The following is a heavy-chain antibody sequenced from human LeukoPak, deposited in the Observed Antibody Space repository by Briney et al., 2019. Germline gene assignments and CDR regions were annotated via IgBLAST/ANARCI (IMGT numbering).Heavy chain of an antibody. D-gene: IGHD3-3*01. CDR3: ARLYYDFWSGYSTNNWFDP. CDR1: GYSISSGSY. CDR2: IFHSGTT. Sequence: PSETLSLTCAVSGYSISSGSYWGWIRQPPGKGLEWIGSIFHSGTTYYNPSLKSRVTISVDTSKNHFSLKLTSVTAADTAVYYCARLYYDFWSGYSTNNWFDPWGQGTLVTVSS. V-gene: IGHV4-38-2*01. J-gene: IGHJ5*02.